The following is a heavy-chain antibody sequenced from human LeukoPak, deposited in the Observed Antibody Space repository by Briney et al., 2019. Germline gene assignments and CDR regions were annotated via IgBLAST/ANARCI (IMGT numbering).Heavy chain of an antibody. J-gene: IGHJ4*02. Sequence: GGSLRLSCAASGFTFSSYEMNWVRQAPGKGLEWVSYISSSGSTIYYADSLKGRFTISRDNAKYSLYLQMNSLRAEDTAVYYCARDPSGHEHDAEGGFDYWGQGTLVTVSS. CDR1: GFTFSSYE. CDR2: ISSSGSTI. CDR3: ARDPSGHEHDAEGGFDY. D-gene: IGHD1-1*01. V-gene: IGHV3-48*03.